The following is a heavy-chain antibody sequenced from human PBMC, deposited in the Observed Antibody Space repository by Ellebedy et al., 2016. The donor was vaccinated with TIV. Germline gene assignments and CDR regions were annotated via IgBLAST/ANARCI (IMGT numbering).Heavy chain of an antibody. V-gene: IGHV3-21*01. Sequence: GGSLRLSXAASGFTFSSYSMNWVRQAPGKGLEWVSSISSSSSYIYYADSVKGRFTISRDNAKNSLYLQMNSLRAEDTAVYYCARVVDGYYYYYYMDVWGKGTTVTVSS. CDR3: ARVVDGYYYYYYMDV. CDR2: ISSSSSYI. D-gene: IGHD5-24*01. CDR1: GFTFSSYS. J-gene: IGHJ6*03.